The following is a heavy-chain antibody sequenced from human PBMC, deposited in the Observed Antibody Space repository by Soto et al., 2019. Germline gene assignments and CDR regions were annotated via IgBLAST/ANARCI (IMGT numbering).Heavy chain of an antibody. CDR2: IAWNSGIV. CDR1: GFTFDDYA. Sequence: PGGSLRLSCAASGFTFDDYAMHWVRQAPGKGLEWVSGIAWNSGIVGYADSVEGRFTTSRDNAKNSLYLQMNNLRAEDTALYYCAKDLYNNYGYYFDSWGQGTLVTVSS. V-gene: IGHV3-9*01. D-gene: IGHD4-4*01. CDR3: AKDLYNNYGYYFDS. J-gene: IGHJ4*02.